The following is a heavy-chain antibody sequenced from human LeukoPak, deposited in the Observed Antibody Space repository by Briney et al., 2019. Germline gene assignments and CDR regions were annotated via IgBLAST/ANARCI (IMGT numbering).Heavy chain of an antibody. CDR2: IIPIFGTA. D-gene: IGHD3-16*02. CDR3: AGSPVEDVWGSYRYSYYFDY. V-gene: IGHV1-69*13. J-gene: IGHJ4*02. Sequence: GASVKVSCKASGGTFSSYAISWVRQAPGQGLEWMGGIIPIFGTANYAQKFQGRVTITADESTSTAYMELSSLRSEDTAVYYCAGSPVEDVWGSYRYSYYFDYWGQGTLVTVSS. CDR1: GGTFSSYA.